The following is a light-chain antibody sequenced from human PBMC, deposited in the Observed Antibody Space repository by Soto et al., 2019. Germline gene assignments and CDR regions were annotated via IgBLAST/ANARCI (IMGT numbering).Light chain of an antibody. Sequence: DIQMTQSPSSLSASVGDRVTITCRASQSITNYLNWYQQKPGKAPKLLIYTTSSLQHGVPSRFSGSGSGTDFSLTISSLQPEDFATYYCQQGYSTPITFGQGTRLEIK. CDR1: QSITNY. J-gene: IGKJ5*01. V-gene: IGKV1-39*01. CDR3: QQGYSTPIT. CDR2: TTS.